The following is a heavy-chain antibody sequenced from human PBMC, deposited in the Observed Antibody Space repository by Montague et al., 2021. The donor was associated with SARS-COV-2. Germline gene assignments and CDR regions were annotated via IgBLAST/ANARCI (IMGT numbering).Heavy chain of an antibody. D-gene: IGHD3-22*01. V-gene: IGHV4-39*01. CDR1: GGSISSSSYY. J-gene: IGHJ4*02. CDR2: IHYSGST. Sequence: SETLSLTCTVSGGSISSSSYYWGWLRQPPGKGLEWIGSIHYSGSTYYSPSLQSRVTISVDTSKNQFSLKLSSVTAADTAVYYCASSGVYYDSSGLLGFDYWGQGTLVTVSS. CDR3: ASSGVYYDSSGLLGFDY.